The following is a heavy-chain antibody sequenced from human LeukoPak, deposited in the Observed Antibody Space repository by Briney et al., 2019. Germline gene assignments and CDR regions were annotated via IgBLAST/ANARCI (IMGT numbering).Heavy chain of an antibody. CDR1: GFTFSRYA. J-gene: IGHJ3*02. CDR2: ISYDGTDK. CDR3: ARGAHGQTYAFDI. Sequence: GRSLRLSCAASGFTFSRYAMHWVRQAPGKGREWVALISYDGTDKYYADSLKGRFTISRDNSKNTLYLQMNSLRADDTAVYSCARGAHGQTYAFDIWGQGTMVTVSS. V-gene: IGHV3-30-3*01. D-gene: IGHD3-16*01.